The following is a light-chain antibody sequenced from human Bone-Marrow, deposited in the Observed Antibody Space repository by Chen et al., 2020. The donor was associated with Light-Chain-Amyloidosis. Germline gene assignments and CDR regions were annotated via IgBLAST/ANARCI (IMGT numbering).Light chain of an antibody. V-gene: IGKV3-20*01. Sequence: EIVLTQSPGTLSLSPGEGANLSCMASQTISSNCLTWYQQKFGQAPRLLIYGSSSRATGIPDRFTGSGSGKDFTLTINRLEPEDFAMYYCQQYGTSPLTFGGGTKVEIK. J-gene: IGKJ4*01. CDR1: QTISSNC. CDR3: QQYGTSPLT. CDR2: GSS.